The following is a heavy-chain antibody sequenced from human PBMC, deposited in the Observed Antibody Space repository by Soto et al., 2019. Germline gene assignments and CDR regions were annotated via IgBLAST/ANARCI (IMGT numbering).Heavy chain of an antibody. Sequence: VQLLESGGGLVQPGGSLRLSCAASGFTFNNYAMTWVRQAPGKGLEWVSAISGGGDTTSYADSGKGRFTVSRDGSKNTLYLQMSSLRAEDTALYYCAKGRGGSGSLTPRVDFWGQGTLVTVSS. CDR3: AKGRGGSGSLTPRVDF. J-gene: IGHJ4*02. CDR2: ISGGGDTT. CDR1: GFTFNNYA. V-gene: IGHV3-23*01. D-gene: IGHD3-10*01.